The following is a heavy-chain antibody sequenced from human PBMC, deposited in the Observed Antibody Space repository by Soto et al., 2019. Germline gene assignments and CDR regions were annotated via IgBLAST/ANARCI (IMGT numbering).Heavy chain of an antibody. CDR1: GFNFSIYW. Sequence: TGGSLRLSCAASGFNFSIYWMHWVRQAPGKGLVWVSRINSDGSYTNDADSVKGRFTISRDNAKNTLYLQLNSLRVDDTAIYYCARGGAYGDYRSDYWGQGTLVTVSS. CDR3: ARGGAYGDYRSDY. CDR2: INSDGSYT. D-gene: IGHD4-17*01. J-gene: IGHJ4*02. V-gene: IGHV3-74*01.